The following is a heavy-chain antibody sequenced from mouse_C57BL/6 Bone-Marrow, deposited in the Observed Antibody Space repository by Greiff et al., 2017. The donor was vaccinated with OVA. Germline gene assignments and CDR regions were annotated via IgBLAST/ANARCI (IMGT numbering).Heavy chain of an antibody. J-gene: IGHJ1*03. CDR2: ISRGSSTT. CDR1: GFTFSDYG. Sequence: DVMLVESGAGLVKPGGSLKLSCAASGFTFSDYGMHWVRQAPEQGLEWVAYISRGSSTTYYADTVKGRFTISRDNAKNTPYLQLTSLRSEDTAVYYCARNSYWYIDVWGTGTAVTVSS. V-gene: IGHV5-17*01. CDR3: ARNSYWYIDV.